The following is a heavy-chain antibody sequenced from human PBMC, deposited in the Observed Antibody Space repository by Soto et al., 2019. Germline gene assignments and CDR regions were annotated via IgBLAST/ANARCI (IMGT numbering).Heavy chain of an antibody. D-gene: IGHD3-16*01. J-gene: IGHJ4*01. CDR2: IYYSGST. CDR1: GGSISSGGYY. V-gene: IGHV4-31*03. CDR3: ARLGGGALDY. Sequence: SETLSLTCTVSGGSISSGGYYWSWIRQHPGKGLEWIGYIYYSGSTYYNPSLKSRVTISVDTSKNQFSLNVSSVTAADTAVYYCARLGGGALDYWGQGTLVTVSS.